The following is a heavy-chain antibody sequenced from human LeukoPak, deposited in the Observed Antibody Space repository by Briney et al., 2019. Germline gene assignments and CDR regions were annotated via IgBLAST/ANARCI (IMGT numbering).Heavy chain of an antibody. CDR3: ARARGAESIDS. J-gene: IGHJ4*02. V-gene: IGHV4-34*01. D-gene: IGHD3-10*01. Sequence: SGTLSLTCAVYGGSFSGYYWIWIRQPPGKGLEWIGEINHSGTTNYNPSLKSGVTLSVDTSKNQFSLTLSSVTAADTAVYYCARARGAESIDSWGQGTRVTVSS. CDR1: GGSFSGYY. CDR2: INHSGTT.